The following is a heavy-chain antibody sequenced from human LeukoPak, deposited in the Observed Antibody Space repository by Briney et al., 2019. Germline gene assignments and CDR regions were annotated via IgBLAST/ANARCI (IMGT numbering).Heavy chain of an antibody. J-gene: IGHJ4*02. CDR2: ISNSGDAT. Sequence: GGSLRLSCAGSGFILSNYAMSWVRRAPGQGLEWVSTISNSGDATFYADAVKGRFTISRDNSKNTLYLQMYSLRAEDTAIYYCAKAPPYTKYFDYWGQGTLLTVSS. CDR3: AKAPPYTKYFDY. V-gene: IGHV3-23*01. D-gene: IGHD1-1*01. CDR1: GFILSNYA.